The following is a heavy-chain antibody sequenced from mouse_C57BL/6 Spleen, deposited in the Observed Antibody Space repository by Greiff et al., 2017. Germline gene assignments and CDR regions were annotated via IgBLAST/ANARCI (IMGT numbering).Heavy chain of an antibody. J-gene: IGHJ2*01. D-gene: IGHD5-1*01. Sequence: QVQLKQSGPELVKPGASVKISCKASGYAFSRSWMNWVKQRPGKGLEWIGRIYPGDGDTNYNGKFKGKATLTADKSSSTAYMQLSSLTSEDSAVYFCARGSTPFWFFDYWGKGTTLTVSS. CDR1: GYAFSRSW. V-gene: IGHV1-82*01. CDR3: ARGSTPFWFFDY. CDR2: IYPGDGDT.